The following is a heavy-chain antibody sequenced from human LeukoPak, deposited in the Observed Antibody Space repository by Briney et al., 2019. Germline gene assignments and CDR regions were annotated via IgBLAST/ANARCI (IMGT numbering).Heavy chain of an antibody. CDR1: GGSISSYY. J-gene: IGHJ4*02. CDR3: ARSYYGSGRYGPQFDY. D-gene: IGHD3-10*01. V-gene: IGHV4-59*01. CDR2: IYYSGST. Sequence: SETLSLTCTASGGSISSYYWSWLRQSPGKGLDWVGYIYYSGSTKYNPSLKSRVTISVDTSKNQFSLKLSSVTAADTAVYYCARSYYGSGRYGPQFDYWGQGTLVTVSS.